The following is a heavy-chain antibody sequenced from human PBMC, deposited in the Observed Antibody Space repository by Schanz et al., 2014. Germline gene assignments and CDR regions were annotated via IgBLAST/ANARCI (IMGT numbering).Heavy chain of an antibody. CDR3: VRYSGISRWKHRQY. V-gene: IGHV3-20*03. CDR1: GFGFDDYA. Sequence: AASGFGFDDYAMSWVRQAPGKGLEWVSGINWNGGSTGYADSVKGRFTISRDNDKNSIYLQMNSLRAEDTAIAYSVRYSGISRWKHRQYRG. D-gene: IGHD3-3*02. CDR2: INWNGGST. J-gene: IGHJ6*01.